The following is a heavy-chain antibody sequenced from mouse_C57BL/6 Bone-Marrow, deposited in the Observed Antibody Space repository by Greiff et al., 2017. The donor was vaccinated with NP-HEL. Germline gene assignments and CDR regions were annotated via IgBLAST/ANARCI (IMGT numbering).Heavy chain of an antibody. J-gene: IGHJ3*01. D-gene: IGHD1-1*01. CDR2: IDPSDSYT. CDR1: GYTFTSYW. V-gene: IGHV1-69*01. Sequence: QVQLQQPGAELVMPGASVKLSCKASGYTFTSYWMHWVKQRPGQGLEWIGEIDPSDSYTNYNQKFKGKSTLTVDKSSSTAYRQLSSLTSEDSAVYYGAREVDYGSSSGFAYWGQGTLVTVSA. CDR3: AREVDYGSSSGFAY.